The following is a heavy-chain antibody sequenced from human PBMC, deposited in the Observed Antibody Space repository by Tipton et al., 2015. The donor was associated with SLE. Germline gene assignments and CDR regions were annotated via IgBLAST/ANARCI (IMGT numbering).Heavy chain of an antibody. V-gene: IGHV4-39*01. CDR2: IYHSGST. D-gene: IGHD3-22*01. CDR3: ARHDYDSNGYYQHYFDY. J-gene: IGHJ4*02. CDR1: GGSISSTDYH. Sequence: TLSLTCTVSGGSISSTDYHWGWIRQPPGKGLEWIGSIYHSGSTYYNPSLKSRVTISVDTSKNQFSLKLSSVTAADTAVYYCARHDYDSNGYYQHYFDYWGQGTLVTVSS.